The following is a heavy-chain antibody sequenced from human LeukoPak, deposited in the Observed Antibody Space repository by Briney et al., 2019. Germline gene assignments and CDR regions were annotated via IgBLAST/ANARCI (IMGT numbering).Heavy chain of an antibody. D-gene: IGHD1-1*01. CDR2: ISGSGGST. CDR1: GFTFSSYA. J-gene: IGHJ4*02. CDR3: AKTNRLKPSTGTTGFDY. V-gene: IGHV3-23*01. Sequence: GGSLRLSCAASGFTFSSYAMSWVRQAPGKGLEWVSAISGSGGSTYYADSVKGRFTISRDNSKNTLYLQMNSLKTEDTAVYYCAKTNRLKPSTGTTGFDYWGQGTLVTVSS.